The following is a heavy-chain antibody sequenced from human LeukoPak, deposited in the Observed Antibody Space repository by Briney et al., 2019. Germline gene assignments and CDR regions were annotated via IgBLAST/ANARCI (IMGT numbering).Heavy chain of an antibody. V-gene: IGHV5-51*01. CDR1: GYSFTTYW. J-gene: IGHJ4*02. Sequence: KSGESLKISCKGSGYSFTTYWIGWVRQMPGKGLEWMGIIYPGGSDTRYSPSFQGQVTISADKSISTAYLQWSSLKASDTAMYYCARIGPYCGGDCYSRGFDYWGQGTLVTVSS. CDR3: ARIGPYCGGDCYSRGFDY. D-gene: IGHD2-21*02. CDR2: IYPGGSDT.